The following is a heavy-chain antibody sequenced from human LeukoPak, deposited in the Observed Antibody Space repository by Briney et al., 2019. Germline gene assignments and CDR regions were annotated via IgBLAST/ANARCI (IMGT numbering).Heavy chain of an antibody. J-gene: IGHJ3*02. Sequence: ASVKVSCKASGYTFTSYGISWVRQAPGQGLEWMGWISAYNGNTNYAQKFQGRVTITADKSTSTAYMELSSLRSEDTAVYYCARGIPGDAFDIWGQGTMVTVSS. CDR2: ISAYNGNT. CDR3: ARGIPGDAFDI. V-gene: IGHV1-18*01. CDR1: GYTFTSYG.